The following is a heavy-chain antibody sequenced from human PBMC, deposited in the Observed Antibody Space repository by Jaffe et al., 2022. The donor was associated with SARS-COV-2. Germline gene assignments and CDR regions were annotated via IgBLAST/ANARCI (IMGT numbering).Heavy chain of an antibody. J-gene: IGHJ6*03. CDR2: IYYSGST. CDR3: ARGIGTTSYYYYYMDV. V-gene: IGHV4-59*01. CDR1: GGSISSYY. D-gene: IGHD4-17*01. Sequence: QVQLQESGPGLVKPSETLSLTCTVSGGSISSYYWSWIRQPPGKGLEWIGYIYYSGSTNYNPSLKSRVTISVDTSKNQFSLKLSSVTAADTAVYYCARGIGTTSYYYYYMDVWGKGTTVTVSS.